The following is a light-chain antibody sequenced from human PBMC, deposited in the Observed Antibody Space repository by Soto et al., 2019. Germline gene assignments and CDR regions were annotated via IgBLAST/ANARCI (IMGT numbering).Light chain of an antibody. CDR1: QSVSSN. Sequence: EIVLTQSPATLSVSPGERATLSCRASQSVSSNLAWYQQKPGRSPRLLIYHSSTRAAGTPDRFSGSGSGTDFALTISRLEPEDFAVYYCQQYGDPPYTFGQGTKVDIK. CDR2: HSS. J-gene: IGKJ2*01. V-gene: IGKV3-20*01. CDR3: QQYGDPPYT.